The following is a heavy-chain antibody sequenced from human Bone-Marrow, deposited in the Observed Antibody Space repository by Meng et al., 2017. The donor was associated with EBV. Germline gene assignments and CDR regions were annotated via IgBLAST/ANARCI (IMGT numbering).Heavy chain of an antibody. V-gene: IGHV4-34*01. CDR3: ASWASSIAARPPYY. J-gene: IGHJ4*02. CDR2: INHSGST. D-gene: IGHD6-6*01. Sequence: QVQLQRWDAGMLKPAETLSLTCAVYGGSFSCYYWSWIRQPPGKGLEWIGEINHSGSTNYNPSLKSRVTISVDTSKNQFSLKLSSVTAADTAVYYCASWASSIAARPPYYWGQGTLVTVSS. CDR1: GGSFSCYY.